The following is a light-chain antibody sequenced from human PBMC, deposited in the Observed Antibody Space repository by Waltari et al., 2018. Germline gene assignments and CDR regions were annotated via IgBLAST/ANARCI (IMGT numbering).Light chain of an antibody. CDR1: SSDVGGYDL. Sequence: QSALAQPASVSGSPGRSITISCSGSSSDVGGYDLVSWYQQKPGRAPKLIISDVTDRPAGGSDRFSGSKSGNTASLTISGRLPEDEADYYCCSYAGNRIWIFGGGTKVTVL. J-gene: IGLJ2*01. CDR2: DVT. CDR3: CSYAGNRIWI. V-gene: IGLV2-23*02.